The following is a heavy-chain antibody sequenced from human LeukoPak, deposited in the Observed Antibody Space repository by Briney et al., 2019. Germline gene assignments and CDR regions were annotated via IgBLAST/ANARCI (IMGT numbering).Heavy chain of an antibody. D-gene: IGHD6-13*01. J-gene: IGHJ4*02. V-gene: IGHV4-39*07. CDR3: ARYKIAAAVYFDY. Sequence: SETLSLTCTVCGGSISSSSYYWGWGRQPPGKGLEWIGSIYYSGSTYYNPSITRRVTISVDTSKNQFSLKLSSVTAADTAVYYCARYKIAAAVYFDYWGQGTLVTVSS. CDR1: GGSISSSSYY. CDR2: IYYSGST.